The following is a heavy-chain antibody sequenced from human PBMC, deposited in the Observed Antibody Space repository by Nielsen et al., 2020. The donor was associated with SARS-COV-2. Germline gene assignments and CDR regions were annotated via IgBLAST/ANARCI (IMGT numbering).Heavy chain of an antibody. Sequence: SETLSLTCTVYGGSFSGYYWSWIRQPPGKGLEWIGEINHSGSTNYNPSLKSRVTISVDTSKNQFSLKLSSVTAADTAVYYCASVSIAARKSGRGSFDYWGQGTLVTVSS. V-gene: IGHV4-34*01. CDR3: ASVSIAARKSGRGSFDY. D-gene: IGHD6-6*01. CDR2: INHSGST. CDR1: GGSFSGYY. J-gene: IGHJ4*02.